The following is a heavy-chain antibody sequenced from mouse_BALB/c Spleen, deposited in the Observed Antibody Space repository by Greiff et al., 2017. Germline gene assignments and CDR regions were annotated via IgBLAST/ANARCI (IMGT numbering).Heavy chain of an antibody. CDR3: AREFYDGLTGAY. CDR1: GFSLTSYG. D-gene: IGHD2-3*01. V-gene: IGHV2-4-1*01. J-gene: IGHJ3*01. CDR2: IWSGGST. Sequence: QVQLKESGPGLVQPSQSLSITCTVSGFSLTSYGVHWVRQSPGKGLEWLGVIWSGGSTDYNAAFISRLSISKDNSKSQVFFKMNSLQADDTAIYYCAREFYDGLTGAYWGQGTLVTVSA.